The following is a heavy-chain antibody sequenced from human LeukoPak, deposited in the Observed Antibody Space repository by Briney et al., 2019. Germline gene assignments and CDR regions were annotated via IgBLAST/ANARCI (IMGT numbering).Heavy chain of an antibody. D-gene: IGHD3-10*01. J-gene: IGHJ4*02. CDR3: AIIGGWFGEFDY. CDR2: ISSNGGST. V-gene: IGHV3-64D*06. CDR1: GFTFSSYA. Sequence: GGSLRLSCSASGFTFSSYAMHWVRQAPGKGLEYVSAISSNGGSTYYADSVKGRFTISRDNSKNTLYLQMSSLRAEDTAVYYRAIIGGWFGEFDYWGQGTLVTVSS.